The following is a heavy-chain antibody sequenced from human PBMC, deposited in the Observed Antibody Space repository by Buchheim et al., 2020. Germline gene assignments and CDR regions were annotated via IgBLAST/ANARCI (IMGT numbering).Heavy chain of an antibody. V-gene: IGHV1-8*01. CDR1: GYTFTSYD. D-gene: IGHD3-16*02. CDR2: MNPNSGNT. Sequence: QVQLVQSGAEVKKPGASVKVSCKASGYTFTSYDINWVRQATGQGLEWMGWMNPNSGNTGYAQKFQGRVTMTRNTSISTAYMELSSLRSEDTAVYYCARATQAQIYDYIWGSYRSYYFDYWGQRTL. J-gene: IGHJ4*02. CDR3: ARATQAQIYDYIWGSYRSYYFDY.